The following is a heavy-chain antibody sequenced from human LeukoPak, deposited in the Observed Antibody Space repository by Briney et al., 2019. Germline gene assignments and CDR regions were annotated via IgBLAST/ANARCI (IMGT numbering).Heavy chain of an antibody. Sequence: GESLKISCQGSGYNFNTHWISRGRQMPGKGLEWMGRVHPSDSYTEYSPSFQGHVSISADKSISTAYLQWSSLRASDAAMYYCARRVDSAGGAWFVVALHISGQGTLVTVSS. CDR2: VHPSDSYT. D-gene: IGHD2-21*02. V-gene: IGHV5-10-1*01. CDR3: ARRVDSAGGAWFVVALHI. J-gene: IGHJ3*02. CDR1: GYNFNTHW.